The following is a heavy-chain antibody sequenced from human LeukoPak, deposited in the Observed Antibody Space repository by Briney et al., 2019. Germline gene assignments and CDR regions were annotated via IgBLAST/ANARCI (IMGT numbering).Heavy chain of an antibody. V-gene: IGHV3-7*01. Sequence: PGGSLRLSCAASGFTFSSYWMSWVRQAPGKGLEWVANIKQDGSEKYYVDSVKGRFTISRDNAKNSLYLQMNSLRAEDTAVYYCAKAFEVVLIENYMDVWGKGTTVTVSS. CDR2: IKQDGSEK. D-gene: IGHD2-2*01. CDR1: GFTFSSYW. CDR3: AKAFEVVLIENYMDV. J-gene: IGHJ6*03.